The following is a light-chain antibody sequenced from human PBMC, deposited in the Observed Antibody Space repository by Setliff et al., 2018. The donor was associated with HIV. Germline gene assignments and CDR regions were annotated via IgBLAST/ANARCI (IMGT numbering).Light chain of an antibody. CDR2: STS. V-gene: IGLV8-61*01. CDR1: SGSVSTNHF. Sequence: QTVVTQEPSFSVSPGGTVTLTCGLKSGSVSTNHFPSWYQQTPGQAPRTLIYSTSTRSSGVPDRFSGSILGNKAALTITGAQADDESDYYCVLYMGGGISVFGGGTK. CDR3: VLYMGGGISV. J-gene: IGLJ3*02.